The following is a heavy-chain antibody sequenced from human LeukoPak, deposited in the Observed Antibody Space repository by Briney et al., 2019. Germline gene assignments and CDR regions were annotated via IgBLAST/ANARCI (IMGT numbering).Heavy chain of an antibody. Sequence: SETLSLTXTVSAGSISSAGYYWSWIRQPAGKGLEWIGRIYATGSSNYNPSLKSRVTISIDTSKNQFSLKLTSVTAADTALYYCARVFRRGVYNYDGFDIWGQGTMVTVSS. D-gene: IGHD5-24*01. J-gene: IGHJ3*02. V-gene: IGHV4-61*02. CDR3: ARVFRRGVYNYDGFDI. CDR2: IYATGSS. CDR1: AGSISSAGYY.